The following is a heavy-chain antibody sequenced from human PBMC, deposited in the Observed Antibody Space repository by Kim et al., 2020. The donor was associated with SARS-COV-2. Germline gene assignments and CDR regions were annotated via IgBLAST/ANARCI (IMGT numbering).Heavy chain of an antibody. CDR1: GFTFSSYA. V-gene: IGHV3-23*01. Sequence: GGSLRLSCAASGFTFSSYAMSWVRQAPGKGLEWVSAISGSGGSTYYADSVKGRFTISRDNSKNTLYLQMNTLRAEDTAVYYCAKDLRAYSSDREGQNYWGQGTLVTVSS. D-gene: IGHD6-19*01. J-gene: IGHJ4*02. CDR3: AKDLRAYSSDREGQNY. CDR2: ISGSGGST.